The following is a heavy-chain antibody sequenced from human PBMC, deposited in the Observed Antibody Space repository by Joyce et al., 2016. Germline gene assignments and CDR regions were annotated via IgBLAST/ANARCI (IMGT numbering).Heavy chain of an antibody. CDR1: GFSFSNYS. CDR3: ARDGGRSWGAYYFDY. V-gene: IGHV3-21*06. Sequence: EVQLVESGGGLVKPGGSLRLPCAASGFSFSNYSMNWVRQAPGKGLEWVSSISTRSTFIHCADSVKGRFTISRDNAKNSLYLQMNSLRAEDTAVYYCARDGGRSWGAYYFDYWGQGTLVTVSS. D-gene: IGHD6-13*01. CDR2: ISTRSTFI. J-gene: IGHJ4*02.